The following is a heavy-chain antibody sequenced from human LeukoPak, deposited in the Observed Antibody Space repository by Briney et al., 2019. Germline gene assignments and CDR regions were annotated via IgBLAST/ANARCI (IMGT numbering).Heavy chain of an antibody. CDR3: ARVWDYSPRGRFDD. J-gene: IGHJ4*02. D-gene: IGHD4-11*01. CDR1: GYHFINYA. Sequence: ASVKVSCTASGYHFINYAISWVRQAPGQGLEWMGWISPLNGQTNYAQNLQDRVTMTIDTTTSTASMELRGLRSDDTGVYYCARVWDYSPRGRFDDWGQGTRVIVSS. V-gene: IGHV1-18*04. CDR2: ISPLNGQT.